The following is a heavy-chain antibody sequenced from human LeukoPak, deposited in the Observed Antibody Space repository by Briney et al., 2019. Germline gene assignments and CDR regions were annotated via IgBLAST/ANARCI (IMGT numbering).Heavy chain of an antibody. J-gene: IGHJ3*02. V-gene: IGHV1-69*05. D-gene: IGHD3-3*01. CDR3: ARNRHYDFWSGRSDAFDI. Sequence: SVKVSCKASGGTFSSYAISWVRQAPGQGLEWMGGIIPIFGTANYAQKFQGRVTITTDESTSTAYMELSSLRSEDTAVYYCARNRHYDFWSGRSDAFDIWAKGQWSPSLQ. CDR2: IIPIFGTA. CDR1: GGTFSSYA.